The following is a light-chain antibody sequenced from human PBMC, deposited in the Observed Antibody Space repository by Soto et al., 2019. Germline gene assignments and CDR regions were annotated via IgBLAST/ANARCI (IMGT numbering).Light chain of an antibody. V-gene: IGKV3-20*01. CDR2: GAS. CDR1: QSVSSSY. J-gene: IGKJ2*01. CDR3: HQYGSSPPYT. Sequence: EIVLTQSPGTLSLSPGERATLSCRASQSVSSSYLAWYQQKPGQAPRLLIYGASSRATGIPDRFSGSGSGTDFTLTTSSLEPHDFAVYYCHQYGSSPPYTFGQGTKLEIK.